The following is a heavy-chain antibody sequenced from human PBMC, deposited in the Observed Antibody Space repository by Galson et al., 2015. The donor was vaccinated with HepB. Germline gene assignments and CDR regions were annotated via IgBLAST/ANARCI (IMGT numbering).Heavy chain of an antibody. D-gene: IGHD1-1*01. J-gene: IGHJ3*02. CDR1: GFTFSTYA. V-gene: IGHV3-30*04. CDR3: AREERPDAFDI. Sequence: SLRLSCAASGFTFSTYAMHWVRQAPGKGLEWVAVISWDESNEFYADSVKGRFTISRDNSKRTLYVQMNSLRAEDTAVYYCAREERPDAFDIWGQGTMVTVS. CDR2: ISWDESNE.